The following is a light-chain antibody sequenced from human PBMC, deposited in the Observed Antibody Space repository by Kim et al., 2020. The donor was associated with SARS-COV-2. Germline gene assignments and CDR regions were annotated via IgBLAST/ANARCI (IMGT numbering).Light chain of an antibody. Sequence: ASVGDRVTITCRASQSISNWLAWYQQKPGKAPKVLIYDASSLESGVPPRFSGSGSGTEFTLTISSLQPDDFATYYCQQYNSYPWAFGQGTKVEIK. CDR1: QSISNW. V-gene: IGKV1-5*01. CDR2: DAS. J-gene: IGKJ1*01. CDR3: QQYNSYPWA.